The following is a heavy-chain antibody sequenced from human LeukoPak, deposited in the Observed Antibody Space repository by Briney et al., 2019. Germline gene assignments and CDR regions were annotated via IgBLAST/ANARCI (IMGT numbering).Heavy chain of an antibody. CDR2: MNPKSGNT. Sequence: ASVTDSCKASGYSFSNTDMSWVRQARGQGLEWMGWMNPKSGNTGYAQKFQGRVTLTRDTSINTAYMELSSLTSDDTAVYYCARGWLADWGQGTLVTVSS. D-gene: IGHD5-12*01. CDR3: ARGWLAD. CDR1: GYSFSNTD. J-gene: IGHJ4*02. V-gene: IGHV1-8*02.